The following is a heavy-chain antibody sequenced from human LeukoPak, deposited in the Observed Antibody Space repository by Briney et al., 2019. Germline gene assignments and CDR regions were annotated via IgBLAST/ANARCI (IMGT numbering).Heavy chain of an antibody. CDR3: ARNHQLRYFDWLPDY. J-gene: IGHJ4*02. Sequence: PSETLSLTCTVSGGSISSSSYYWGWIRQPPGKGLEWIGSIYHSGSTYYNPSLKSRVTISVDTSKNQFSLKLSSVTAADTAVYYCARNHQLRYFDWLPDYWGQGTLVTVSS. D-gene: IGHD3-9*01. CDR2: IYHSGST. V-gene: IGHV4-39*07. CDR1: GGSISSSSYY.